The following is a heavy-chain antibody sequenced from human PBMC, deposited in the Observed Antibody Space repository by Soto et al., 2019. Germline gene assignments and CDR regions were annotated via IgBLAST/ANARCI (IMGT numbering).Heavy chain of an antibody. CDR3: ARGSTKVGATPDFDY. J-gene: IGHJ4*02. CDR2: INHSGST. Sequence: QVQLQQWGAGLLKPSETLSLTCAVYGGSFSGYYWSWIRQPPGKGLEWIGEINHSGSTNYNPSLKSRVTISVDTSKNQFSLKLSSVTAADTAVYYCARGSTKVGATPDFDYWGQGTLVTVSS. V-gene: IGHV4-34*01. D-gene: IGHD1-26*01. CDR1: GGSFSGYY.